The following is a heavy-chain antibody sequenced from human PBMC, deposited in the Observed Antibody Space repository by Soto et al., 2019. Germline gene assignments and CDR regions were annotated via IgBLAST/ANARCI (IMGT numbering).Heavy chain of an antibody. J-gene: IGHJ4*02. V-gene: IGHV3-64D*08. D-gene: IGHD6-19*01. CDR2: IDSNGGNT. CDR3: VRGGSGWFDY. Sequence: GGSLRLSCSASGFTFRSSAMHWVRQAPGKGLECVSTIDSNGGNTYYADSVKGRFTISRDNSKNTLYLEMSSLRGEDTAVYYCVRGGSGWFDYWGQGTLVTVSS. CDR1: GFTFRSSA.